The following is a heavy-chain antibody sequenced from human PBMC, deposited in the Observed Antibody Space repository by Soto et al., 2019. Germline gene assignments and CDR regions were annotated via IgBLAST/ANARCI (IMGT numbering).Heavy chain of an antibody. CDR2: ISAYNGNT. V-gene: IGHV1-18*01. D-gene: IGHD2-8*01. CDR1: GYTFTSYG. CDR3: ARDRDYTNYRRYYYYYGMDV. J-gene: IGHJ6*02. Sequence: ASVKVSCKASGYTFTSYGISWVRQAPGQGLEWMGWISAYNGNTNYAQKLQGRVTMTTDTSTSTAYMELRSLRSDDTAMYYCARDRDYTNYRRYYYYYGMDVWGQGTTVTVSS.